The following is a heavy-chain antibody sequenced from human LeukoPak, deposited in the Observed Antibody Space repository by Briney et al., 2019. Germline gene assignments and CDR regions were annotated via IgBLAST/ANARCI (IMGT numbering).Heavy chain of an antibody. V-gene: IGHV3-9*01. CDR3: TKDAGVGSSSPSFYFYMDV. Sequence: GRSLRLSCAASGFTFVDYAMHWVRQAPGKGLEWVSSINWNSGSTAYADSVEGRFTISRDNAKKSVYLQMNSLRPDDTALYYCTKDAGVGSSSPSFYFYMDVWGKGTTVSVSS. D-gene: IGHD6-6*01. CDR1: GFTFVDYA. J-gene: IGHJ6*03. CDR2: INWNSGST.